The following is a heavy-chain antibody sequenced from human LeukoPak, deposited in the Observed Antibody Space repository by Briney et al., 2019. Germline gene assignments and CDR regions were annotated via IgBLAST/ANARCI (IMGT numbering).Heavy chain of an antibody. CDR1: GFTVSNNY. D-gene: IGHD3-3*01. CDR2: IYSGGGT. V-gene: IGHV3-66*01. CDR3: ARERRSSY. J-gene: IGHJ4*02. Sequence: GGSLRLSCAASGFTVSNNYMSWVRQAPGKGLEWVSVIYSGGGTYYADSVKGRFTISRDNAKNSLYLQMDSLRVEDTAVYYCARERRSSYWGQGTLVTVSS.